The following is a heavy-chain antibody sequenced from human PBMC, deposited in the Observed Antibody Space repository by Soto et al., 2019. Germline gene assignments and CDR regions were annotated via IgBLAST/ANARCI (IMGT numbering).Heavy chain of an antibody. CDR1: GCSISSSLFY. V-gene: IGHV4-39*01. D-gene: IGHD2-15*01. CDR2: IYSTGST. J-gene: IGHJ6*02. Sequence: SETLSLTCTVSGCSISSSLFYWGWISQPPGKGLEWIGNIYSTGSTDYNPSLKSRVTVSVDTSKNQFSLQLSSVTAADMAVYYCARQVGYCSGGTCYSWNYYYYGMDVWGQGTTVTVSS. CDR3: ARQVGYCSGGTCYSWNYYYYGMDV.